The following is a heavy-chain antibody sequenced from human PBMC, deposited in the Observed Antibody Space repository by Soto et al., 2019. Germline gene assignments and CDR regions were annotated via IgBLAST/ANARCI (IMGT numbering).Heavy chain of an antibody. Sequence: QVQLQESGPGLVKPSQTLSLTCTVSGGSISSGDYYWSWIRQPPGKGLEWIGYIYYSGSTYYNPSLKSRVTISVDTSKNQFSLKLSSVTAADTAVYYCARDPAYDSSGYYFLGAFDIWGQGTMVTVSS. J-gene: IGHJ3*02. D-gene: IGHD3-22*01. V-gene: IGHV4-30-4*01. CDR3: ARDPAYDSSGYYFLGAFDI. CDR1: GGSISSGDYY. CDR2: IYYSGST.